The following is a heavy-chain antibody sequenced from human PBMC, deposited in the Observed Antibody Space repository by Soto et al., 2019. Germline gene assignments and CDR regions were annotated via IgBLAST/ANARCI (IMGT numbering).Heavy chain of an antibody. CDR1: GFTFSSYA. J-gene: IGHJ4*02. Sequence: EVQLLESGGGLVQPGGSLRLSCAASGFTFSSYAMSWVRQAPGKGLEWVSAISGSGGSTYYADSVKGRFTISRDNSKNTLYLQMNSLSAEDTAVYYCAKGMDIVVVVAATAFDYWGQGTLVTVSS. V-gene: IGHV3-23*01. D-gene: IGHD2-15*01. CDR2: ISGSGGST. CDR3: AKGMDIVVVVAATAFDY.